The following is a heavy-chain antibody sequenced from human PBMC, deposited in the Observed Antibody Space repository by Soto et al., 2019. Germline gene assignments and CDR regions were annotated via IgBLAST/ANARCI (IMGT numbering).Heavy chain of an antibody. CDR3: ARDRRYYDFWSGYHPARYYGMDV. V-gene: IGHV1-46*01. Sequence: ASVKVSCKASGYTFTRYYMHWVRQAPGQGLEWMGIINPSGGSTSYAQKFQGRVTMTRDTSTSTVYMELSSLRSEDTAVYYCARDRRYYDFWSGYHPARYYGMDVWGQGTTVTVSS. CDR2: INPSGGST. D-gene: IGHD3-3*01. CDR1: GYTFTRYY. J-gene: IGHJ6*02.